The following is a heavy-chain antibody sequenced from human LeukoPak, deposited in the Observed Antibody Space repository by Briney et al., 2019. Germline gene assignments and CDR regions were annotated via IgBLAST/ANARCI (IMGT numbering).Heavy chain of an antibody. Sequence: TSETLSLTCAVYGGSFSGYYWSWIRQPPGKGLEWIGEINHSGGTNYNPSHKTPATISLDTPKNQYSPKLSSVTAADTAVYYCPPWPRPVYYFDYWGQGTLVTVPS. J-gene: IGHJ4*02. V-gene: IGHV4-34*01. CDR3: PPWPRPVYYFDY. CDR1: GGSFSGYY. CDR2: INHSGGT.